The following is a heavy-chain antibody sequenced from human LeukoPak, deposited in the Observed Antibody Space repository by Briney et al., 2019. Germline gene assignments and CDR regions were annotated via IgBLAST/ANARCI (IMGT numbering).Heavy chain of an antibody. Sequence: SETLSLTCTVSGGSISSYYWSWIRQPPGKELEWIGYIFYNGSTNYSPSLKSRVTVSVDTSQNQFSLKLTSVTAADTAVYYCARARYYYDNSVYPAVRFDFWGQGILVTVS. CDR1: GGSISSYY. V-gene: IGHV4-59*01. J-gene: IGHJ4*02. CDR2: IFYNGST. CDR3: ARARYYYDNSVYPAVRFDF. D-gene: IGHD3-22*01.